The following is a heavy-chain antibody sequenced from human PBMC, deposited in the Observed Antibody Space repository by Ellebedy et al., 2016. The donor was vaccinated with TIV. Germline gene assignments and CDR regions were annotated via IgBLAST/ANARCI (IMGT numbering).Heavy chain of an antibody. CDR2: IYHSGST. CDR1: NGSITDYF. CDR3: ARGSRSLWFGELLPHFDS. Sequence: PSETLSLTCTVSNGSITDYFWSWNRQPPGKGLEWIGHIYHSGSTTFNPSLKSRLTISVDTSKKQFSLKLSSVTAADTAVYFCARGSRSLWFGELLPHFDSWGQGAQVTVSS. V-gene: IGHV4-59*01. J-gene: IGHJ4*02. D-gene: IGHD3-10*01.